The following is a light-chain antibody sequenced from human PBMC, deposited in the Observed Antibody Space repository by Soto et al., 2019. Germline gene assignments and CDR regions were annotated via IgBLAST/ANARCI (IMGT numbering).Light chain of an antibody. CDR2: GAS. V-gene: IGKV3-20*01. CDR1: QSVSSNY. J-gene: IGKJ3*01. Sequence: ESVLTQSPGTLSLSPGERATLSCRASQSVSSNYLAWYQQKPGQAPRLLIYGASSRATGSPDKFSGSGSGTEFTLTISRLEPEDSAVYYCQQYGGSPIFTFGPGTKLEI. CDR3: QQYGGSPIFT.